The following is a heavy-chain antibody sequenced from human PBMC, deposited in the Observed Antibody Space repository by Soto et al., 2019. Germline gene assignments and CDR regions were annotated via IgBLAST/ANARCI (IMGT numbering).Heavy chain of an antibody. CDR1: GYTFTSYA. J-gene: IGHJ5*02. Sequence: QVPLVQSGAEAKKPGASVKVSCKASGYTFTSYAMHWVRQAPGQRLEWMGWINAGNGNTKYSQKFQGRVTITRDTPASTAYMERFSLSSEDTAVYYCARDVGITMVRGAFNWFDPWGQGTLVTVSS. CDR3: ARDVGITMVRGAFNWFDP. V-gene: IGHV1-3*01. CDR2: INAGNGNT. D-gene: IGHD3-10*01.